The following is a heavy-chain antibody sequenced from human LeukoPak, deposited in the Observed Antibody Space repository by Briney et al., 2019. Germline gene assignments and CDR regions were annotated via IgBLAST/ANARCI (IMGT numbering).Heavy chain of an antibody. V-gene: IGHV3-30*02. J-gene: IGHJ4*02. CDR2: IRYDGRNK. CDR3: AKDLGDSGPTPDSDY. CDR1: GFIFSSYA. Sequence: PGGSLRLSCAASGFIFSSYAMHWVRQAPGKGLGWVAFIRYDGRNKYYADSVKGRFTISRDNSKNTLYLQMNSLRAEDTSVYYCAKDLGDSGPTPDSDYWGQGTLVTVSS. D-gene: IGHD1-26*01.